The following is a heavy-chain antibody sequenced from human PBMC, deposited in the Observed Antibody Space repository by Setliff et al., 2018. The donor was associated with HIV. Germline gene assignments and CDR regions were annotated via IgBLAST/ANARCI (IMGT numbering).Heavy chain of an antibody. V-gene: IGHV4-30-4*01. J-gene: IGHJ2*01. CDR2: VSYTGTT. Sequence: SETLSLTCTASYATISTADYYWSWIRQPPGKGLEWIGFVSYTGTTHYNPSLKSRVTISVDMSKNQFSLKLSSVTAADTAVYYCARQDYYYDSSGYYRWWEPFSWYFDLWGRGTLVTVSS. CDR1: YATISTADYY. D-gene: IGHD3-22*01. CDR3: ARQDYYYDSSGYYRWWEPFSWYFDL.